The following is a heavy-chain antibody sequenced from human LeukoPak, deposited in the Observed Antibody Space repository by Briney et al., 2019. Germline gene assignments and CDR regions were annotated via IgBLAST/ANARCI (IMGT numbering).Heavy chain of an antibody. J-gene: IGHJ3*02. V-gene: IGHV3-74*01. D-gene: IGHD6-13*01. Sequence: PGGSLRLSCAASGFTFSGYWMHWVRQAPGKGLVWVSRTNRDDSDTSYADSVKGRFTISRDKAKSTLYLQMNSLRAEDTAVYYCAKDAVEHQLVDAFDIWGQGTMVTVSS. CDR1: GFTFSGYW. CDR3: AKDAVEHQLVDAFDI. CDR2: TNRDDSDT.